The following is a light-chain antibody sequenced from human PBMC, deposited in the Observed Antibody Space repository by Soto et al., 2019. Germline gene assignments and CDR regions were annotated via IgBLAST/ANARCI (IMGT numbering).Light chain of an antibody. CDR3: QQYNDNWT. Sequence: DIQMTQSPSTLSASVGDRVTITCRASQSISSWLAWYQQKPGKAPKLLIYKASTLQSGVPSRFSGSGSETEFTLAISRLQPDDSATYYCQQYNDNWTFGQGTKVEIK. CDR1: QSISSW. CDR2: KAS. V-gene: IGKV1-5*03. J-gene: IGKJ1*01.